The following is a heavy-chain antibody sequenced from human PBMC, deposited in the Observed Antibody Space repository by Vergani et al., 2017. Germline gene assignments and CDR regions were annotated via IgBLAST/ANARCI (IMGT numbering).Heavy chain of an antibody. J-gene: IGHJ4*02. V-gene: IGHV5-51*01. D-gene: IGHD1-1*01. CDR2: IYPADSDT. CDR1: EYIFGNYW. CDR3: ARHTTYTDS. Sequence: EVELVQSGPEMRKPGESLKISCKGSEYIFGNYWNGWVRQMPGKGLEWMGIIYPADSDTSYSPSFQVQVTISADKSISTAFLQWDSLKASDTALYYCARHTTYTDSWGQGTLVTVSS.